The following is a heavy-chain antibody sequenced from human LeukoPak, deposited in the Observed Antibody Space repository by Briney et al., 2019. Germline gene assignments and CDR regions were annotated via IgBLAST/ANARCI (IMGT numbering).Heavy chain of an antibody. CDR1: GFTFSSYW. D-gene: IGHD3-22*01. CDR2: IKQDGSEK. CDR3: ARDLYRIVVVPHYFDY. Sequence: GGSLRLSCAASGFTFSSYWLTWVRQAPGKGLEWVANIKQDGSEKFYVDSVKGRFTISRDNAKNSLYLQMNSLRAEDTAVYYCARDLYRIVVVPHYFDYWGQGTLVTVSS. J-gene: IGHJ4*02. V-gene: IGHV3-7*01.